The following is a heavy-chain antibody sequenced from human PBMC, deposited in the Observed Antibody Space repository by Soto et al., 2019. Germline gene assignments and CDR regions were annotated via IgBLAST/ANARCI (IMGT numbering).Heavy chain of an antibody. D-gene: IGHD4-17*01. Sequence: EVQLLESGGGLVQPGGSLRLSCAASGFTFSSYAMSWVRQAPGKGLEWVSAISGSGGSTYYADSVKGRFTISRENSKNTLYLQKNRLGGEDTAVYYCAKDIGGYGDYYLEYWGQGTLVTVSS. CDR2: ISGSGGST. CDR1: GFTFSSYA. J-gene: IGHJ4*02. V-gene: IGHV3-23*01. CDR3: AKDIGGYGDYYLEY.